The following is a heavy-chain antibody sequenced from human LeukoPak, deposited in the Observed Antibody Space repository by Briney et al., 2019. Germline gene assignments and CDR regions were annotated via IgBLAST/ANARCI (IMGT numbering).Heavy chain of an antibody. J-gene: IGHJ1*01. V-gene: IGHV4-59*01. D-gene: IGHD2-21*02. CDR2: IYYSGST. CDR3: ARGRGVVTAIGPGTEYFQH. Sequence: PSETLSLTCTVSGGSISSYYWSWIRQPPGKGLEWIGNIYYSGSTNYNPSLKSRVTISVDTSKNQFSLKLSSVTAADTAVYYCARGRGVVTAIGPGTEYFQHWGQGTLVTVSS. CDR1: GGSISSYY.